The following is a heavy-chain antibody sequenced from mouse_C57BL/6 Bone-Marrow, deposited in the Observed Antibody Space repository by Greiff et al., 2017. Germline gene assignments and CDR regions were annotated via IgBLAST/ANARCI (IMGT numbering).Heavy chain of an antibody. CDR1: GYTFTSYW. D-gene: IGHD1-1*01. CDR3: ARRYYGSSYWYFDV. V-gene: IGHV1-61*01. Sequence: QVQLQQPGAELVRPGSSVKLSCKASGYTFTSYWMDWVKQRPGQGLEWIGNIYPSDSETHYTQKFKDKATLTVDKSSSTAYMQLSSLTSEDSAVYYCARRYYGSSYWYFDVWGTGTTVTVSS. CDR2: IYPSDSET. J-gene: IGHJ1*03.